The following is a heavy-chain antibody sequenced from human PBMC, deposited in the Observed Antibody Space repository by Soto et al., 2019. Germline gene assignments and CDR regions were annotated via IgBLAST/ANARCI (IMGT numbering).Heavy chain of an antibody. CDR2: IYYSGST. D-gene: IGHD6-19*01. CDR3: AREKSSSGWSDAFAFDY. CDR1: GGSIRSSSYY. V-gene: IGHV4-61*01. J-gene: IGHJ4*02. Sequence: PSETLSLTCTVSGGSIRSSSYYWGWIRQPPGKGLEWIGYIYYSGSTNYNPSLKSRVTISVDTSKNQFSLKLSSVTAADTAVYYCAREKSSSGWSDAFAFDYWGQGTLVTVSS.